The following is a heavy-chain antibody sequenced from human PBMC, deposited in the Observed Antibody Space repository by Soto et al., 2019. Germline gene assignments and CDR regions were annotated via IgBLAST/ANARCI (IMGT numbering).Heavy chain of an antibody. J-gene: IGHJ6*02. CDR2: IYRGDSDT. CDR1: GYSFASYW. Sequence: EVQLVQSGAGVKKPGGSLKISCQGCGYSFASYWIGWVRQMPGKDLEWMGIIYRGDSDTRYSPSFQGQVTISADKSLRTAYLQWTSLKASDTALYYCARTRSFTLGFYYDGMDVWGQGTTVTVSS. D-gene: IGHD6-6*01. CDR3: ARTRSFTLGFYYDGMDV. V-gene: IGHV5-51*01.